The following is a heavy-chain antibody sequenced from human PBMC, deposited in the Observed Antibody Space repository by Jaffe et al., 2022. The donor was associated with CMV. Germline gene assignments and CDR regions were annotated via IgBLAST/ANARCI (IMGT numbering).Heavy chain of an antibody. Sequence: QLQLQESGPGLVKPSETLSLACAVSGGSISSSNYYWGWIRQPPGKGLEWIGSIYYSGSTYYNPSFKFRVTISVDTSKNQFSLKLSSVTATDTAVYYCARHKRVLLWFGEADYYYYMDVWGKGTTVTVSS. CDR3: ARHKRVLLWFGEADYYYYMDV. CDR1: GGSISSSNYY. J-gene: IGHJ6*03. D-gene: IGHD3-10*01. V-gene: IGHV4-39*01. CDR2: IYYSGST.